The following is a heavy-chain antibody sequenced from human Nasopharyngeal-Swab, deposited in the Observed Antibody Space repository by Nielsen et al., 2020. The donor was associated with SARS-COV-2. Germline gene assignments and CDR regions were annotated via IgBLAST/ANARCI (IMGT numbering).Heavy chain of an antibody. V-gene: IGHV1-2*06. J-gene: IGHJ4*02. CDR1: GYTFSDYF. CDR3: ARKKQLVRPFDY. D-gene: IGHD6-13*01. CDR2: LNPNTGVA. Sequence: ASVKVSCKTSGYTFSDYFLHWVREAPGQGLEWMGRLNPNTGVANYAQKFQGRVTMTRDTSLSTGYMELSSLRSDDTAVYHCARKKQLVRPFDYWGQGTLVTVSS.